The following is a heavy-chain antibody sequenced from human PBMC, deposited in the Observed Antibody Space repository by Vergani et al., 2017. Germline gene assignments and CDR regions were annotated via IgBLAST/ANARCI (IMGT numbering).Heavy chain of an antibody. Sequence: QVQLQESGPGLVKPSETLSLTCTVSGAAIKDFYWSWFRQPPGKGLEWIGYVYYTGRTTYNPSLKSRVTISVDTSNNQFSLRMTSLTAADTAIYYCARASHCINCYSEGPNGPGYYYMDVWGKGTTVTVSS. D-gene: IGHD2-21*01. CDR2: VYYTGRT. CDR1: GAAIKDFY. CDR3: ARASHCINCYSEGPNGPGYYYMDV. J-gene: IGHJ6*03. V-gene: IGHV4-59*01.